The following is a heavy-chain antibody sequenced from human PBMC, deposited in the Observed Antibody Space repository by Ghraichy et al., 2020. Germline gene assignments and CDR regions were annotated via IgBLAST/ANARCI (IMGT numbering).Heavy chain of an antibody. D-gene: IGHD2-15*01. CDR3: ARESTLPGIDAFDL. CDR2: ITSRSSYI. V-gene: IGHV3-21*01. J-gene: IGHJ3*01. CDR1: GFTFNTYS. Sequence: GESLNISCAGSGFTFNTYSMNWVRQAPGKGLEWVSTITSRSSYIYYADSVKGRFTISRDNAENSLYLQMNSLTAEDTAVYYCARESTLPGIDAFDLWGPGTMVTVSS.